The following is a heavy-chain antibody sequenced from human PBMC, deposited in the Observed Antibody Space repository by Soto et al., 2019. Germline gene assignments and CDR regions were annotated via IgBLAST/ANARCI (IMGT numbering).Heavy chain of an antibody. V-gene: IGHV3-53*01. CDR2: IYSAGNT. D-gene: IGHD2-2*01. CDR3: AREILDNCSSTNCYLSGGMDV. CDR1: GFTVSRSY. J-gene: IGHJ6*02. Sequence: EVQLVESGGGLIQPGGSLRLSCAASGFTVSRSYMSWVRKAPGKGLEWVSLIYSAGNTYYADSVKGRFAISRDNSKNTLYLQMNSLRVEDTAVYYCAREILDNCSSTNCYLSGGMDVWGQGTAVTVSS.